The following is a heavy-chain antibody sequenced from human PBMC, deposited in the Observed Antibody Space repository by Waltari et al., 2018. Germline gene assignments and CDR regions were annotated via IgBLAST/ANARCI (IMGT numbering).Heavy chain of an antibody. CDR3: ARTTGYYNGGFDY. V-gene: IGHV4-59*01. J-gene: IGHJ4*02. CDR1: GGSISSYY. D-gene: IGHD3-9*01. Sequence: QVQLQESGPGLVKPSETLSLTCTVSGGSISSYYWSWIRQPPGKGLEWIGYIYYSGSTNSNPSLKSRVTISVDTSKNQFSLKLSSVTAADTAVYYCARTTGYYNGGFDYWGQGTLVTVSS. CDR2: IYYSGST.